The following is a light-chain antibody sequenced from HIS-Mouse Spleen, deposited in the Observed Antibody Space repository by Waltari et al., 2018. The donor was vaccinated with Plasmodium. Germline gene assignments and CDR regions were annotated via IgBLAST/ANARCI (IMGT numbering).Light chain of an antibody. CDR1: ALPKQY. CDR2: EDS. V-gene: IGLV3-10*01. Sequence: SYELTQPPSVSVSPGQTARITSSGDALPKQYASWYQQKTGKAPVLVIYEDSKRPSGIPERFSGSSSGTMATLTISGAQVEDEADYYCYSTDSSGNHRVFGGGTKLTVL. CDR3: YSTDSSGNHRV. J-gene: IGLJ3*02.